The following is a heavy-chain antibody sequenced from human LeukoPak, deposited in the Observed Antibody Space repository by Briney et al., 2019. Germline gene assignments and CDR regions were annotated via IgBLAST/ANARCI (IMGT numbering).Heavy chain of an antibody. D-gene: IGHD1-26*01. CDR2: FDPEDGER. CDR1: GYTLTELS. CDR3: ATVVRTPGGFDY. J-gene: IGHJ4*02. Sequence: ASVKVSCKVSGYTLTELSMHWVRQAPGKGLEWMGGFDPEDGERIYAQKFQGRVTMTEDTSTDTAYMELSSLRSEDTAVYYCATVVRTPGGFDYWGQGTLVTVSS. V-gene: IGHV1-24*01.